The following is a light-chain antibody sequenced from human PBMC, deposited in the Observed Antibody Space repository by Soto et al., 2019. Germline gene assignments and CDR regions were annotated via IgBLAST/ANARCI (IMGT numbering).Light chain of an antibody. CDR3: QHYNSYSEA. Sequence: IALTQSPATVSVSPGDRVTLSCWASQNIYSNLGWYQQRPGQAPRLIIYRASARPTGIPARFSGSGSGTEFTLTISSLQSEDFATYYCQHYNSYSEAFGQGTKV. J-gene: IGKJ1*01. CDR2: RAS. V-gene: IGKV3-15*01. CDR1: QNIYSN.